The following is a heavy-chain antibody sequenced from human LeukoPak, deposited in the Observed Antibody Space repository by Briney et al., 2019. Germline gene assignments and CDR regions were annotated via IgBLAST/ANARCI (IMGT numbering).Heavy chain of an antibody. J-gene: IGHJ4*02. CDR1: GFTFSSYG. CDR2: ISYDGSNK. D-gene: IGHD5-12*01. CDR3: AKSGYSGYDSGIDY. V-gene: IGHV3-30*18. Sequence: GRSLRLSCAASGFTFSSYGMHWVRQAPGKGLEWVAVISYDGSNKYYADSVKGRLTISRDNSKNTLYLQMNSLRAEDTAVYYCAKSGYSGYDSGIDYWGQGTLVTVSS.